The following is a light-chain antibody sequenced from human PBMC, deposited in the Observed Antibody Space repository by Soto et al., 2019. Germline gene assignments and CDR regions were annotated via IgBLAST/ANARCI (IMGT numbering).Light chain of an antibody. CDR3: QQYNNWPTWT. V-gene: IGKV3-15*01. CDR1: QSVSSS. J-gene: IGKJ1*01. CDR2: GAA. Sequence: EIVMTQSPATLSVSPGERATLSCRASQSVSSSFAWYQQKPGQAPRLLLCGAATRATGVPAGISGSGAGTEFTPTNSSPQSEDFVVYYCQQYNNWPTWTFGQGTKVEIK.